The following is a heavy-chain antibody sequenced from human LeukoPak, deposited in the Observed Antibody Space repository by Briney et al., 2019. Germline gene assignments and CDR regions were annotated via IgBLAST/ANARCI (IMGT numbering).Heavy chain of an antibody. J-gene: IGHJ6*04. CDR2: INPSGGST. CDR3: ARWFHPYYDIFPYGMDV. V-gene: IGHV1-46*04. D-gene: IGHD3-9*01. Sequence: ASVTVSCKASGYTFTSYYMHWVRQAPGQGVEWMGIINPSGGSTNYAQKLQGRVTMTRDTSTRTVYMEVSRLRCEETAVYYCARWFHPYYDIFPYGMDVWGKGTTVTVSS. CDR1: GYTFTSYY.